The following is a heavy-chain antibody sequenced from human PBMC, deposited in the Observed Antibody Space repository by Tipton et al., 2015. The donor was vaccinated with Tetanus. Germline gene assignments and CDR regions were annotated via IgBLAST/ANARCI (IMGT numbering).Heavy chain of an antibody. D-gene: IGHD1-26*01. CDR2: TYDSGST. CDR1: GGSISSGDYS. Sequence: TLSLTCAVSGGSISSGDYSWSWIRQPPGKGLEWIGYTYDSGSTYYNPSLKSRVTISEDRSKNQISLRLRSVTAADTAVYYCARGLPREPFYFDYWGQGKQVSVSS. CDR3: ARGLPREPFYFDY. J-gene: IGHJ4*02. V-gene: IGHV4-30-2*01.